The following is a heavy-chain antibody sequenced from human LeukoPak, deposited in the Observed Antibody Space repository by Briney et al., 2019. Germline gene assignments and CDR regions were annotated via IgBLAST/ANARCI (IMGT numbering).Heavy chain of an antibody. CDR2: INPSGGST. CDR3: ARNPVTTKYFDY. J-gene: IGHJ4*02. Sequence: ASVKVSCKASGYTFTSYYMHWVRQAPGQGLEWMGIINPSGGSTRYAQKFQGRVTMTRDTSTSTVYMELSSLRSEDTAVYYCARNPVTTKYFDYWGQGTLVTVSA. V-gene: IGHV1-46*01. D-gene: IGHD4-17*01. CDR1: GYTFTSYY.